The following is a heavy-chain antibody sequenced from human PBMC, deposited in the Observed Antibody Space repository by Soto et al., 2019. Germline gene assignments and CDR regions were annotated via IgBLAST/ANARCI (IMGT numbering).Heavy chain of an antibody. J-gene: IGHJ5*02. V-gene: IGHV3-11*01. D-gene: IGHD3-22*01. Sequence: QVQLVESGGGVVKNSGSLRIACAASGFTLSDYYMSWDRQAPGKGLEWVSYISSSGNTIYYADSVKGRFTISRDNAKNSVYLQMNSLRAEDTALYFCAKMSSENYYDPVFSWGQGTLVTVSS. CDR1: GFTLSDYY. CDR3: AKMSSENYYDPVFS. CDR2: ISSSGNTI.